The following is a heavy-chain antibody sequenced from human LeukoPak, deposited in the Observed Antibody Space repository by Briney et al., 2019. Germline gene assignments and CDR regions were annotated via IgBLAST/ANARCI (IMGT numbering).Heavy chain of an antibody. CDR3: AKDKYYDILTGYFSGEAFDI. D-gene: IGHD3-9*01. J-gene: IGHJ3*02. V-gene: IGHV3-30*02. CDR1: GFIFSSYG. CDR2: IRYDGSNK. Sequence: GGSLRLSCAASGFIFSSYGMHWVRQAPGKGLEWVAFIRYDGSNKYYADSVKGRFTISRDNSKNTLYLQMNSLRAEDTAVYYCAKDKYYDILTGYFSGEAFDIWGQGTMVTVSS.